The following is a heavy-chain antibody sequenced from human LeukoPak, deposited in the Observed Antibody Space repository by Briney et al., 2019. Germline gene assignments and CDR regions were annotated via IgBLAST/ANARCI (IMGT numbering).Heavy chain of an antibody. V-gene: IGHV4-39*01. Sequence: PSETLSLTCTVSGGSISSSSYYWGWIRQPPGKGLEWIGSIYHSGSTYYNPSLKSRVTISVDTSKNQFSLKLSSVTAADTAVYYCARQRIGGSYETDDAFDIWGQGTMVTVSS. CDR1: GGSISSSSYY. J-gene: IGHJ3*02. CDR2: IYHSGST. D-gene: IGHD1-26*01. CDR3: ARQRIGGSYETDDAFDI.